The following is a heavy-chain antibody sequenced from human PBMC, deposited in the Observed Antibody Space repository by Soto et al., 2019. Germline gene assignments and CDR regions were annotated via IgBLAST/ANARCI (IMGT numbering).Heavy chain of an antibody. CDR3: ATRWAYCGGDCSDY. CDR1: GGSISSSNW. CDR2: IYHSGST. J-gene: IGHJ4*02. Sequence: QVQLRDSGPGLVKPSGTLSLTCAVSGGSISSSNWWSWVRQPPGKGLEWIGEIYHSGSTNYNPSLKGRVPISVDKSQNQVFPELGSVAAADHAVYYCATRWAYCGGDCSDYWGQGTLVTVSS. D-gene: IGHD2-21*01. V-gene: IGHV4-4*02.